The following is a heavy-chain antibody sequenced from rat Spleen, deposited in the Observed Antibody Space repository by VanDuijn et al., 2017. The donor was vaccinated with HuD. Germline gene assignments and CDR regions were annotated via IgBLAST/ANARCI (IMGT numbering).Heavy chain of an antibody. J-gene: IGHJ4*01. CDR2: ITSGGSNT. CDR1: GFTFSSFA. Sequence: EVQLVESGGGLVQPGRSLKLSCAASGFTFSSFAMAWVRQAPKKGLEWVATITSGGSNTYYPDSVKGRFTISRDNAKSTLYLQMDSLRSEDTATYYCAKQRGGYVMDAWGQGASVTVSS. V-gene: IGHV5-25*01. D-gene: IGHD1-11*01. CDR3: AKQRGGYVMDA.